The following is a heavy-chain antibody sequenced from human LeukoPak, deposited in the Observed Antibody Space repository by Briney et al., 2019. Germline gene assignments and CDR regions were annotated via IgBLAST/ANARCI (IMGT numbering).Heavy chain of an antibody. V-gene: IGHV1-18*01. CDR1: GYTFTSYG. CDR2: ISAYNGNT. D-gene: IGHD2-15*01. Sequence: ASVKVSCKASGYTFTSYGISWVRQAPGQGLEWVGWISAYNGNTNYAQKLQGRVTMTTDTPTSTAYMELKSLRSDDTAVYYCAREYCSGGSCFDPWGQGTLVTVSS. J-gene: IGHJ5*02. CDR3: AREYCSGGSCFDP.